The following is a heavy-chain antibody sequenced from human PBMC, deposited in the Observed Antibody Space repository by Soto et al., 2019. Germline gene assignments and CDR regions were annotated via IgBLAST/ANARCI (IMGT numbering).Heavy chain of an antibody. CDR3: ARHVPYPIWFGELPDYYYMDV. V-gene: IGHV4-59*08. CDR1: GDSMSSYY. D-gene: IGHD3-10*01. CDR2: IYYSGTT. Sequence: SETLSLTCTVSGDSMSSYYWSWIRQSPGKGLEWIGYIYYSGTTNYNPSLKSRVTISEDTFKNQFSLRLSSVTAADTAVYFCARHVPYPIWFGELPDYYYMDVWGKGTTVTVSS. J-gene: IGHJ6*03.